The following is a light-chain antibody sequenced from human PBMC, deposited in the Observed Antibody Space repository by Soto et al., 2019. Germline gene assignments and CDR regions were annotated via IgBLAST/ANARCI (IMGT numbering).Light chain of an antibody. CDR1: QSSSSY. V-gene: IGKV1-5*01. CDR2: AAS. J-gene: IGKJ1*01. CDR3: QQYNSYS. Sequence: DIQMTQSRSSLSSSVGYRFTSTWLAIQSSSSYLNWYQQKPGTATELLIYAASSLQSGVPSRFSGSGSGTELTLTISSLQPDDFATYYCQQYNSYSFGQGTKLDLK.